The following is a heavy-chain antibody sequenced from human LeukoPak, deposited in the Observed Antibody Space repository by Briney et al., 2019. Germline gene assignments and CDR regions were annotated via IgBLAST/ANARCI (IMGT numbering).Heavy chain of an antibody. Sequence: GGSLRLSCAASGFTFSSYAMSWVRQAPGKGLEWVSGISGSGGSTYYADSVKDRFTISRDNSKNTLSLQVNSLRAEDTAEYYCAILTRRDGNNPFDYWGQGTLVTVSS. J-gene: IGHJ4*02. CDR2: ISGSGGST. CDR3: AILTRRDGNNPFDY. V-gene: IGHV3-23*01. D-gene: IGHD5-24*01. CDR1: GFTFSSYA.